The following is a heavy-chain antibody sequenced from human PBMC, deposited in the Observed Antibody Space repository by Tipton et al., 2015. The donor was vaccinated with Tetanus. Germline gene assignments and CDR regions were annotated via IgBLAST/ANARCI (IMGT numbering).Heavy chain of an antibody. Sequence: TLSLTCAVSGGSISTNYWTWIRQSPGKGLEWIGYIQYNGITTYHPSRKSRVSISVDSTTSQFSLRLASVTAADTAVYYCACGSGYFDSSYHSPLDFWGRGTLVTVSS. V-gene: IGHV4-59*07. CDR1: GGSISTNY. D-gene: IGHD3-22*01. CDR3: ACGSGYFDSSYHSPLDF. CDR2: IQYNGIT. J-gene: IGHJ4*02.